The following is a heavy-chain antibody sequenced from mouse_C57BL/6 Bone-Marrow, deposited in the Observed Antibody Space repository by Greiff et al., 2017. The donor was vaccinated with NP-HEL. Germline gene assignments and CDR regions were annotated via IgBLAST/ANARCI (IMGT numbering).Heavy chain of an antibody. CDR3: ARSFDGYSLAY. Sequence: QVTLKVSGPGILQSSQTLSLTCSFSGFSLSTSGMGVSWIRQPSGKGLEWLAHIYWDDDKRYNPSLKSRLTISKDTSRNQVFLKITSVDTADTATYYCARSFDGYSLAYWGQGTLVTVSA. J-gene: IGHJ3*01. CDR1: GFSLSTSGMG. V-gene: IGHV8-12*01. D-gene: IGHD2-3*01. CDR2: IYWDDDK.